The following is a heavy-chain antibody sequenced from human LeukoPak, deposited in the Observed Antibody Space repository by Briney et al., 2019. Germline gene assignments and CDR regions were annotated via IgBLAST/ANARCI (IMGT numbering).Heavy chain of an antibody. CDR1: GFIFTNYF. CDR3: ARNNGMDV. J-gene: IGHJ6*02. Sequence: GGSLRLSCAASGFIFTNYFMSWVRQVPGRGPEWVANVNRDGSETYYLDSVKGRFTISKDNAKNSLHLQMNSLRAEDTALYHCARNNGMDVWGQGTTVIVSS. V-gene: IGHV3-7*03. CDR2: VNRDGSET.